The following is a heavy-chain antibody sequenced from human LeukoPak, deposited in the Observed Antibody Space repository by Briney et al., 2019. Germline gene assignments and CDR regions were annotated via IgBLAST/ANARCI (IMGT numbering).Heavy chain of an antibody. D-gene: IGHD6-13*01. CDR3: ARGLAALTRYSSSWVPP. V-gene: IGHV4-39*07. Sequence: SETLSLTCTVSGGSISSGGYYWSWIRQPPGKGLEWIGEINHSGSTNYNPSLKSRVTISVDTSKNQFSLKLSSVTAADTAVYYCARGLAALTRYSSSWVPPWGQGTLVTVSS. J-gene: IGHJ5*02. CDR2: INHSGST. CDR1: GGSISSGGYY.